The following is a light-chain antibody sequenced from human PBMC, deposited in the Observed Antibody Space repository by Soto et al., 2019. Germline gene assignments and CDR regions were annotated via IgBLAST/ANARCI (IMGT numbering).Light chain of an antibody. CDR1: LRIRND. CDR2: AAS. J-gene: IGKJ1*01. V-gene: IGKV1-17*01. CDR3: LQHDSYPWT. Sequence: IQVTQSRSSLSASVGDRVTITCRASLRIRNDLGWYQHKPGKAPKRLIYAASSLQSGVPSRFSGSGSGTEFTLTISSLQPEDFATYFCLQHDSYPWTFGQGTKVDIK.